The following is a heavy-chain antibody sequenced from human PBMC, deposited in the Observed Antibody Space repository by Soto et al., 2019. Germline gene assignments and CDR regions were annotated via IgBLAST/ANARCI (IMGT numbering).Heavy chain of an antibody. Sequence: PSQTLSLTCAISGDSVSSNSAAWNWIRQSPSRGLEWLGRTYYRSKWYNDYAVSVKSRITINPDTSKNQFSLQLNSVTPEDTAVYYCARDRRDSLRGYYYYYGMDVWGQGTTVTVSS. J-gene: IGHJ6*02. D-gene: IGHD3-10*01. CDR2: TYYRSKWYN. CDR1: GDSVSSNSAA. CDR3: ARDRRDSLRGYYYYYGMDV. V-gene: IGHV6-1*01.